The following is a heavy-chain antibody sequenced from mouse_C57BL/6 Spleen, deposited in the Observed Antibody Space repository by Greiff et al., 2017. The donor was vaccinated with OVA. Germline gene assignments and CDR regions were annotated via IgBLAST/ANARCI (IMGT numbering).Heavy chain of an antibody. CDR2: INPNYGTT. CDR1: GYSFTDYN. Sequence: VHVKQSGPELVKPGASVKISCKASGYSFTDYNMNWVKQSNGKSLEWIGVINPNYGTTSYNQKFKGKATLTVDQSSSTAYMQLNSLTSEDSAVYYCASYYGNYDYAMDYWGQGTSVTVSS. J-gene: IGHJ4*01. D-gene: IGHD2-1*01. V-gene: IGHV1-39*01. CDR3: ASYYGNYDYAMDY.